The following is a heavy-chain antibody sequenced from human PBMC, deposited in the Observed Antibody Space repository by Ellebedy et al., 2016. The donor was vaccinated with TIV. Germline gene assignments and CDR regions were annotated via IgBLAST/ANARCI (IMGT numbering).Heavy chain of an antibody. J-gene: IGHJ3*01. CDR1: GFSFRSYW. D-gene: IGHD4-17*01. V-gene: IGHV3-7*01. CDR2: IKQDGSEK. CDR3: VTDGGYGDYLSPTHAFAF. Sequence: GESLKISCAASGFSFRSYWMSWVRQAPGKGLEWVANIKQDGSEKYHVDSGRGRFTISSDNARNALYLQMNSLTAEDTAVYYCVTDGGYGDYLSPTHAFAFWGQGTLVAVSS.